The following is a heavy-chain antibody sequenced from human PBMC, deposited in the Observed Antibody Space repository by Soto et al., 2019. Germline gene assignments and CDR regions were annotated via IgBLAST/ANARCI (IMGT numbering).Heavy chain of an antibody. CDR3: ARARTAVDGRGFDF. J-gene: IGHJ4*02. V-gene: IGHV1-8*01. D-gene: IGHD2-2*01. Sequence: ASVKVSCETSGDSFTNYEINWMRQATGQGLEWMGWVSPRTGNTGYVEKFRGRVTMTLNTSVSTFYMELRSLIPEDTALYYCARARTAVDGRGFDFWGQGTPVTVSS. CDR2: VSPRTGNT. CDR1: GDSFTNYE.